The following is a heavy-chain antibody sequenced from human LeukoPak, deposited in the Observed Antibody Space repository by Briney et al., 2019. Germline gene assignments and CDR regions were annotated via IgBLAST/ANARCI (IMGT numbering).Heavy chain of an antibody. CDR2: ITSDSVAT. V-gene: IGHV3-23*01. D-gene: IGHD2-8*01. J-gene: IGHJ5*02. CDR3: APRAIDGVDWFDP. Sequence: GGSLRLSCGASGFTFSSRTMNWVRQPPGKGLEWVSTITSDSVATYYADSVKGRFTISRDNSKNTLYLQLNSLRVEDTAVYYCAPRAIDGVDWFDPWGQGTLVTVSS. CDR1: GFTFSSRT.